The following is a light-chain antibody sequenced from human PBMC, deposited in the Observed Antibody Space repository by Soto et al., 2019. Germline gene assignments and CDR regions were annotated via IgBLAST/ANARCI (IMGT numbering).Light chain of an antibody. CDR3: TSYAGSNNVI. V-gene: IGLV2-8*01. J-gene: IGLJ2*01. CDR2: EVT. CDR1: SSDVGAFNY. Sequence: QSVLTQPPSASGSPGQSVTISCAGTSSDVGAFNYVSWYQQLPGKAPKLMVYEVTKRPSGVPDRFSGSKSGNTASLTVSGLQAEDEADYYCTSYAGSNNVIFGGGTKLTVL.